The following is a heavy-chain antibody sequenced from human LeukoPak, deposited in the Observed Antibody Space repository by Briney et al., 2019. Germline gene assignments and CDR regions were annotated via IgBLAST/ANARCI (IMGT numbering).Heavy chain of an antibody. CDR2: ISGSGGST. Sequence: QTGGSLRLSCAASGFTFSSYAMSWVRQAPGKGLEWVSAISGSGGSTYYADSVKGRFTISRDNSKNTLYLQMNSLRAEDTAVYYCAKIGIERFLEWLLFFDYWGQGTLVTVSS. J-gene: IGHJ4*02. CDR1: GFTFSSYA. CDR3: AKIGIERFLEWLLFFDY. D-gene: IGHD3-3*01. V-gene: IGHV3-23*01.